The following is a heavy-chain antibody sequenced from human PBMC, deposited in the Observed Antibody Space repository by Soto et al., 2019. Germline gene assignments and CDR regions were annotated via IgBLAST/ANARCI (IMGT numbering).Heavy chain of an antibody. J-gene: IGHJ2*01. CDR1: GFIFSDYA. D-gene: IGHD3-16*01. V-gene: IGHV3-23*01. CDR3: AKVAGGLGYFDL. Sequence: EAQLLESGGGLARPGGSLRLSCVASGFIFSDYAMTWIRQAPGKGLEWVATISATGGNIEYRESLKGRFTISRDNSKKMVYLQINFLAADDTGVYYWAKVAGGLGYFDLRGRGTLVTVSS. CDR2: ISATGGNI.